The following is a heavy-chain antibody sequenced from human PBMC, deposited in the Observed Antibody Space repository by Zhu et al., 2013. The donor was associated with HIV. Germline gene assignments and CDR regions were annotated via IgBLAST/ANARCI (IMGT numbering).Heavy chain of an antibody. D-gene: IGHD4-17*01. CDR1: GFTFSSYS. CDR2: ISTSSSTI. CDR3: ARADYGDSLGLDY. J-gene: IGHJ4*02. V-gene: IGHV3-48*04. Sequence: EVQLVESGGGLVQPGGSLRLSCAASGFTFSSYSMNWVRQAPGKGLEWVSHISTSSSTIYYADSVKGRFTISRDNAKNSLYLQMNSLRAEDTAVYYCARADYGDSLGLDYWGQGTLVTVSS.